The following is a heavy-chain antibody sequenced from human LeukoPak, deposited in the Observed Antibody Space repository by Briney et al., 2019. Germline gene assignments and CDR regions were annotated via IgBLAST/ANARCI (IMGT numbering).Heavy chain of an antibody. V-gene: IGHV1-69*05. CDR1: GGTFSSYA. D-gene: IGHD6-13*01. CDR3: ARVSEQPEGNYYYYMDV. Sequence: SVKVSCKASGGTFSSYAISWVRQAPGQGLEWMGGIIPIFGTANYAQKFQGRVTITTDESTSTAYMELSSLRSEDTAVYYCARVSEQPEGNYYYYMDVWGKGTTVTVSS. CDR2: IIPIFGTA. J-gene: IGHJ6*03.